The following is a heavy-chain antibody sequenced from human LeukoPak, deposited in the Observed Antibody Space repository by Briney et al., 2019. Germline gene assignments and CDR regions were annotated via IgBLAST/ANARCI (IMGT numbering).Heavy chain of an antibody. J-gene: IGHJ4*02. CDR1: GVSISGQW. D-gene: IGHD3-16*02. CDR2: IKHDGSEE. V-gene: IGHV3-7*01. CDR3: GYTNNFYH. Sequence: GGSLRLPCVASGVSISGQWMNWVRQAPGQGLEWVANIKHDGSEEYYVDSVKGRFTISRDDGRNSVSLQMNSVRTEDTAVYYCGYTNNFYHWGQGTLVVVSS.